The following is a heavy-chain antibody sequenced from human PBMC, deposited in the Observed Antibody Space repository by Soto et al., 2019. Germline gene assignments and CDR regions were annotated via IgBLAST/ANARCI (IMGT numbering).Heavy chain of an antibody. V-gene: IGHV4-31*03. D-gene: IGHD1-1*01. CDR1: GGSISSGGYY. J-gene: IGHJ6*02. Sequence: SETLSLTCTVSGGSISSGGYYWSWIRQHPGKGWEGFGNTFYSGSTYYNPSLKSRVTISVDTSKNQFSLKLSSVTAADTAVYYCARDRNDPSTHLRGYYYGMDVWGQGTTVTVSS. CDR3: ARDRNDPSTHLRGYYYGMDV. CDR2: TFYSGST.